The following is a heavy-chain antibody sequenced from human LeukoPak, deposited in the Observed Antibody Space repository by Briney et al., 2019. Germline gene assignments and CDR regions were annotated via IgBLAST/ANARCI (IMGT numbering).Heavy chain of an antibody. D-gene: IGHD2-15*01. J-gene: IGHJ4*02. CDR3: ARHNHFSRVRIVN. Sequence: SETLSLTCTVSGGSISSSTYYWGWVRQPPGKGLEWIGSIYYSGSTYYNPSLKSRVTISVDTSKSQFSLKLSSVTAADTAVYYCARHNHFSRVRIVNWGQGTLVTVSS. V-gene: IGHV4-39*01. CDR1: GGSISSSTYY. CDR2: IYYSGST.